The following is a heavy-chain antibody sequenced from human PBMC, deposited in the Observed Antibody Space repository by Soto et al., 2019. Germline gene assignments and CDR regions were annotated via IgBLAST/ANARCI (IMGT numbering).Heavy chain of an antibody. CDR1: GFTFSSYA. CDR2: ISGSGGST. V-gene: IGHV3-23*01. J-gene: IGHJ6*02. D-gene: IGHD3-3*01. CDR3: AKGQKPYIWSGYLVQMGYGMDV. Sequence: PGGSLRLSCAASGFTFSSYAMSWVRQAPGKGLEWVSAISGSGGSTYYADSVKGRFTISRDNSKNTLYLQMNSLRAEDTAVYYCAKGQKPYIWSGYLVQMGYGMDVWGQGTTVTVSS.